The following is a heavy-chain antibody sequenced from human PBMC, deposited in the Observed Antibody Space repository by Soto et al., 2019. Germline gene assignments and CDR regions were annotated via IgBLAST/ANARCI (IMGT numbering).Heavy chain of an antibody. CDR2: ITATGDRT. CDR3: ATMNGYFEY. J-gene: IGHJ4*02. V-gene: IGHV3-23*01. CDR1: VFRFSSYS. D-gene: IGHD3-22*01. Sequence: GGSLRLSCADSVFRFSSYSTSWVRQTPGKGLEWVAAITATGDRTYYADSVTGRFTISRDNSKKTHYLQMTSLRAEDTAMYYCATMNGYFEYWGQGTPVTVSS.